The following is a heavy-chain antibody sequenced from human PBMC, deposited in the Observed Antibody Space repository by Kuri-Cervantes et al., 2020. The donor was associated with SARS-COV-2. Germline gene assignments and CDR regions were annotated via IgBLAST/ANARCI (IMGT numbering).Heavy chain of an antibody. D-gene: IGHD6-19*01. CDR3: ARGGYSSGWYQRTNFDY. Sequence: SETLSLTCTVSGGSISSSSYYWGWIRQPPGKGLEWIGEINHSGNTNYNPSLKSRVTISVDTSKNQFSLKLSSVTAADTAVYYCARGGYSSGWYQRTNFDYWGQGTLVTVSS. CDR2: INHSGNT. V-gene: IGHV4-39*07. CDR1: GGSISSSSYY. J-gene: IGHJ4*02.